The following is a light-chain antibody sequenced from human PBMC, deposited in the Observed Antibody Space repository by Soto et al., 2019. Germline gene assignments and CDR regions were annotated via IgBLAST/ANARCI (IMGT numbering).Light chain of an antibody. V-gene: IGKV4-1*01. J-gene: IGKJ2*01. CDR1: QSVLYSSNNKNY. Sequence: DIVMTQSPDSLTVSLGERATINCKSRQSVLYSSNNKNYLAWYQQKPGQPPKLLIYWASTRESGVPDRFSGSGSGTDFSLTVSSLQSEDVAVYYCQQYSSNSNFGQGTKLESK. CDR3: QQYSSNSN. CDR2: WAS.